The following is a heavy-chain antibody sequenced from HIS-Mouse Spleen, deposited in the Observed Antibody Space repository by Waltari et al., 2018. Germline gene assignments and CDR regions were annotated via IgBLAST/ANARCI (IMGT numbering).Heavy chain of an antibody. J-gene: IGHJ4*02. CDR2: IYYSGGT. CDR1: GGSISSSSYY. Sequence: QLQLQESGPGLVKPSETLSLTCTVSGGSISSSSYYWGWIRQPPGKGLEWIGSIYYSGGTYHHPSLKRRVTISVDTSKNQFSLKLSSVTAADTAVYYCASGVVVAATAVHFDYWGQGTLVTVSS. CDR3: ASGVVVAATAVHFDY. D-gene: IGHD2-15*01. V-gene: IGHV4-39*07.